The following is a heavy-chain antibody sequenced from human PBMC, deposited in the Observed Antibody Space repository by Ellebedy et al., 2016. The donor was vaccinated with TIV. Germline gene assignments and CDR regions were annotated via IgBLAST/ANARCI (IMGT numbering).Heavy chain of an antibody. Sequence: GGSLRLXXAASGFTFSSYSMNWVRQAPGKGLEWVSSISSSSSYIYYADSVKGRFTISRDNAKNSLYLQMNSLRAEDTAVYYCATYSSGPVDYWGQGTLVTVSS. D-gene: IGHD6-19*01. CDR1: GFTFSSYS. CDR3: ATYSSGPVDY. V-gene: IGHV3-21*04. CDR2: ISSSSSYI. J-gene: IGHJ4*02.